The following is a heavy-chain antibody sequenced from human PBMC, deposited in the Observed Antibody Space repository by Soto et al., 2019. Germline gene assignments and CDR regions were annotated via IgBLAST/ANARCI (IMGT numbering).Heavy chain of an antibody. Sequence: EVSVVESGGGLVQPGGSLRLSCAASGFSLSGYEMNWVRQAPGKGLEWLSYISRSGSTRHYADSVKGRFTISRDNAKNSLYLQMNSLRVEDTAVYYCARDVTGWHLDYWGQGTLVTVSS. J-gene: IGHJ4*02. CDR1: GFSLSGYE. D-gene: IGHD6-19*01. CDR2: ISRSGSTR. CDR3: ARDVTGWHLDY. V-gene: IGHV3-48*03.